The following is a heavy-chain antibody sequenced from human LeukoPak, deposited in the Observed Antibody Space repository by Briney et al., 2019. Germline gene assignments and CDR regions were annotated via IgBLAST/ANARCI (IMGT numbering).Heavy chain of an antibody. CDR2: INWNGGST. CDR1: GFTFDDYD. CDR3: AELGITMIGGV. Sequence: GGSLRLSCAASGFTFDDYDMNWVRQAPGKWLEWVSGINWNGGSTGYADSVKCRFTISRDNAKNSQYLQMNSLRAEDTAVYYCAELGITMIGGVWGKGTTVTISS. D-gene: IGHD3-10*02. V-gene: IGHV3-20*04. J-gene: IGHJ6*04.